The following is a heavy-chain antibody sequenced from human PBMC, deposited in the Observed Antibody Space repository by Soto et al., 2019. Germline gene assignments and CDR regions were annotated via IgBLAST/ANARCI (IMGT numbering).Heavy chain of an antibody. D-gene: IGHD2-21*01. Sequence: QVQLVESGGGVVQPGRSLRLSCAASGFTFSSYGMHWVRQAPGKGLEWVAVISYDGSNKYYADSVKGRFTISRDNSKNTLYLQMNSLRAEDTAVYYCPKDPDCDYGGQGTLITVSS. V-gene: IGHV3-30*18. J-gene: IGHJ4*02. CDR3: PKDPDCDY. CDR2: ISYDGSNK. CDR1: GFTFSSYG.